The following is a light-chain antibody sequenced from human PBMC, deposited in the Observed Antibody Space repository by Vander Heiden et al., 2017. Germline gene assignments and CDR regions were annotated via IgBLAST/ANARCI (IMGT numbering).Light chain of an antibody. V-gene: IGLV1-47*01. CDR2: RNI. J-gene: IGLJ2*01. Sequence: QSVLTQPPPASETPGQRVTISCSGSSSTIGSNYVYWYQQLPGTAPKLLIHRNIYRPSGVPDRFSGSKSGTPASLAISGLRSEDEADYYCAAWDDSLSGVVFGGGTKLTVL. CDR1: SSTIGSNY. CDR3: AAWDDSLSGVV.